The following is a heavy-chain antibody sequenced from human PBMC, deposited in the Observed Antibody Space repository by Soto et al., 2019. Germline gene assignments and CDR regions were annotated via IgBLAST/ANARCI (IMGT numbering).Heavy chain of an antibody. CDR2: ISSSSSYI. J-gene: IGHJ4*02. CDR1: GFTFSSYS. CDR3: ARFSSSVGWLRLYYFDY. Sequence: GGSLRLSCAASGFTFSSYSMNWVRQAPGKGLEWVSSISSSSSYIYYADSVKGRFTISRDNAKNSLYLQMNSLRAEDTAVYYCARFSSSVGWLRLYYFDYWGQGTLVTVSS. D-gene: IGHD5-12*01. V-gene: IGHV3-21*01.